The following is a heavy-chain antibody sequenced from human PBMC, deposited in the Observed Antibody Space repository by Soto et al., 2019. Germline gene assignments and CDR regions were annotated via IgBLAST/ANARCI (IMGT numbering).Heavy chain of an antibody. V-gene: IGHV4-39*01. CDR1: GGSISSSSYY. CDR3: ASSAAPMPPRPNWFDP. D-gene: IGHD2-2*01. Sequence: QLQLQESGPGLVKPSETLSLTCTVSGGSISSSSYYWGWIRQPPGKGLEWIGSIYYSGRTYYNPSLKIRVTKSVDTSKNQFALKLSSVTAEDTALYYCASSAAPMPPRPNWFDPWGQGTLVNVSS. J-gene: IGHJ5*02. CDR2: IYYSGRT.